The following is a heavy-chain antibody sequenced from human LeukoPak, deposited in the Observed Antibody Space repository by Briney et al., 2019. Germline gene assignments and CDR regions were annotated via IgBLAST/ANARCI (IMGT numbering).Heavy chain of an antibody. V-gene: IGHV1-69*05. D-gene: IGHD6-19*01. Sequence: GASVKVSCKASGGTFSSYAISWVRQAPGQGLEWMGRIIPIFGTANYAQKFQVRVTITTDESTSTAYMELSSLRSEDTAVYYCARIAVAGSLYFDYWGQGTLVTVSS. CDR3: ARIAVAGSLYFDY. J-gene: IGHJ4*02. CDR2: IIPIFGTA. CDR1: GGTFSSYA.